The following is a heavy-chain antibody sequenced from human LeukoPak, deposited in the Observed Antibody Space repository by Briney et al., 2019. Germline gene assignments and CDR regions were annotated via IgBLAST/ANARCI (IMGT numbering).Heavy chain of an antibody. CDR2: IYYSGST. J-gene: IGHJ5*02. V-gene: IGHV4-39*07. CDR1: GGSISSSSYY. CDR3: AREGRRPRYWFDP. D-gene: IGHD6-6*01. Sequence: PSETLSLTCTVSGGSISSSSYYWGWIRQPPGKGLEWIGSIYYSGSTYYNPSLKSRVTISVDTSKNQFSLKLSSVTAADTAVYYCAREGRRPRYWFDPWGQGTLVTVSS.